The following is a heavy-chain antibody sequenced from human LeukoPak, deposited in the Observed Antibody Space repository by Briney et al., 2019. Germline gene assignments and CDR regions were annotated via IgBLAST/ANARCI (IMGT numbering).Heavy chain of an antibody. CDR2: IHSSGKV. D-gene: IGHD6-19*01. V-gene: IGHV4-39*01. J-gene: IGHJ4*02. CDR1: GGSLRSSGHW. Sequence: SETLSLTCTVSGGSLRSSGHWWVWIRQPPGKGLEWIGSIHSSGKVYYNPSLKSRVTTSVDTSTDQFSLRLSSATAADTAIYYCARQSGDQSSAWYFDAWGQGTLVTVSS. CDR3: ARQSGDQSSAWYFDA.